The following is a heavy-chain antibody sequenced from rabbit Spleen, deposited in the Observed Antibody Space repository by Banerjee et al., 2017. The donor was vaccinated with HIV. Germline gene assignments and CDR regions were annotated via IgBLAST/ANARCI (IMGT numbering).Heavy chain of an antibody. J-gene: IGHJ6*01. CDR3: ARDLTDVIGWNFGW. CDR1: GFSFSSSDW. Sequence: QSLEESGGDLVKPGASLTLTCTASGFSFSSSDWIYWVRQAPGKGLEWIGYIDPVFGTTYYASWAKGRFTISKTSSTTVTLEMTSLTAADTATYFCARDLTDVIGWNFGWWGQGTLVTVS. CDR2: IDPVFGTT. V-gene: IGHV1S40*01. D-gene: IGHD4-1*01.